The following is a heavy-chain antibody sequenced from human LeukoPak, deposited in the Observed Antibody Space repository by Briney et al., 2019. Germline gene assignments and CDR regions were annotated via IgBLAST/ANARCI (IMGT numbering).Heavy chain of an antibody. Sequence: GGSLRLSCAASGFTFSSYDMSWVRQAPGKGLEWVSAISGSGGTTFYADSVKGRFTISRVNSKNTLYLQMNSLRVEDTAVYYCAKALCGVYSCSRADNWGQGTLVTVSS. J-gene: IGHJ4*02. CDR1: GFTFSSYD. V-gene: IGHV3-23*01. D-gene: IGHD2-2*01. CDR3: AKALCGVYSCSRADN. CDR2: ISGSGGTT.